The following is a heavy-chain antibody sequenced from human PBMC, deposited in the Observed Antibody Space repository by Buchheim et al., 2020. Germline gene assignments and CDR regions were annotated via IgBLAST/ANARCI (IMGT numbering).Heavy chain of an antibody. V-gene: IGHV3-30-3*01. D-gene: IGHD2-15*01. CDR1: GFTFNNDA. J-gene: IGHJ6*02. Sequence: QVQVVESGGGVVQPGRSLRLSCTVSGFTFNNDALHWVRQAPGKGLEWVALISYDGANKYYAESVKGRFTISRDNSKNTVSLQMDSLTTEDSAVYYCSRGGGLVLAYAMDVWGQGTT. CDR2: ISYDGANK. CDR3: SRGGGLVLAYAMDV.